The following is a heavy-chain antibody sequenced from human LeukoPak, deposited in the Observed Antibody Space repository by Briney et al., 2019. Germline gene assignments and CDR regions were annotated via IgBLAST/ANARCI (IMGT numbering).Heavy chain of an antibody. CDR3: ARIPYYYDSSGYSDDAFDI. Sequence: SETLSLTCTVSGGSISSYYWGWIRQPPGKGLEWIGYIYYSGSTNYNPSLKSRVTISVDTSKNQFSLKLSSVTAADTAVYYCARIPYYYDSSGYSDDAFDIWGQGTMVTVSS. CDR1: GGSISSYY. D-gene: IGHD3-22*01. CDR2: IYYSGST. V-gene: IGHV4-59*01. J-gene: IGHJ3*02.